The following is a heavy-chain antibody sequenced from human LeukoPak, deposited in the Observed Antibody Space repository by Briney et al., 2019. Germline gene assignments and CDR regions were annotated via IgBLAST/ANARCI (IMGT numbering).Heavy chain of an antibody. J-gene: IGHJ4*02. V-gene: IGHV3-30-3*01. CDR2: ISYDGNND. Sequence: GGSLRLSCAASGITLSTYAMHWVRQAPGKGLEWVAGISYDGNNDYYPASVKGRFTVSRDNSMNTLYLLMNGLRHEDTAVYYCAREKVVVIPYFDNWGQGTLVTVSS. D-gene: IGHD3-22*01. CDR1: GITLSTYA. CDR3: AREKVVVIPYFDN.